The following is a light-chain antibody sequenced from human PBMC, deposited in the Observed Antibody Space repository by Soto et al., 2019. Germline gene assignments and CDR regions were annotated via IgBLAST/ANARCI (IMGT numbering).Light chain of an antibody. Sequence: DVVMTQSPLSLPVTLGQPASISCRSSQSLVYSDGNVYLIWFQQRPGQSPRRLIYKVSNRDSGVPDRFSGSGSGTDFTLKISRVEAEDVAVYYCMQGTHWPASFGQGTKLEMK. V-gene: IGKV2-30*01. CDR1: QSLVYSDGNVY. CDR3: MQGTHWPAS. CDR2: KVS. J-gene: IGKJ2*03.